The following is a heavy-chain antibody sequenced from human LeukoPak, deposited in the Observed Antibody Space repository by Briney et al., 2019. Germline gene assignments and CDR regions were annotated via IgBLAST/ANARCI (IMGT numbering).Heavy chain of an antibody. V-gene: IGHV3-30-3*01. J-gene: IGHJ4*02. CDR3: AGDYYDSSAPLGY. D-gene: IGHD3-22*01. CDR1: GFIFSRYA. CDR2: ISYDGSNK. Sequence: GGSLRLSCAASGFIFSRYAMHWVRQAPGKGLEWVAVISYDGSNKYYADSVKGRFTISRDNAKNSLYLQMNSLRAEDTAVYYCAGDYYDSSAPLGYWGQGTLVTVSS.